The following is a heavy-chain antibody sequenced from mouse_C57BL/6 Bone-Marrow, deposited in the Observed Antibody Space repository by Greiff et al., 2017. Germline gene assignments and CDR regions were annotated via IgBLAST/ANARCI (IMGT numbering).Heavy chain of an antibody. CDR2: IDPENGDT. D-gene: IGHD1-1*01. Sequence: EVQLQQSGAELVRPGASVKLSCTASGFNIKDDYMHWVKQRPEQGLEWIGWIDPENGDTEYASKFQGKATITADTSSNTAYLQLSSLTSEDTAVYYCTTDMTTVVDYWGQGTTLTVSS. J-gene: IGHJ2*01. CDR3: TTDMTTVVDY. V-gene: IGHV14-4*01. CDR1: GFNIKDDY.